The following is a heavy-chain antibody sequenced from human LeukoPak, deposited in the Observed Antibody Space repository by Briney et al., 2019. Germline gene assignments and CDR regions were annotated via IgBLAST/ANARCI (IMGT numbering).Heavy chain of an antibody. J-gene: IGHJ4*02. Sequence: GGSLRLSCAASGFTVSSNYMSWVRQAPGKGLEWVSVIYSGGSTYYADSVKGRFTISRDNSKNTLYLQMNSLRAEDTAVYYCARAPGGYYFDYWGQGTLVTVSS. CDR2: IYSGGST. V-gene: IGHV3-53*01. CDR3: ARAPGGYYFDY. CDR1: GFTVSSNY. D-gene: IGHD3-16*01.